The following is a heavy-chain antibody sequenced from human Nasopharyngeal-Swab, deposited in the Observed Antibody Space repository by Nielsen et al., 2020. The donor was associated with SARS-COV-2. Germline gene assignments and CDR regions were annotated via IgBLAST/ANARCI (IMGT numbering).Heavy chain of an antibody. J-gene: IGHJ4*02. CDR3: AKVRSWRLDAFDS. CDR2: IHSDPSNT. D-gene: IGHD6-13*01. Sequence: GESLKISCAAPGFTFSSYAMSWVRQAPGKGLEWVSVIHSDPSNTYYVDSVKGRFTISRDNSKKTLFLQMDSLRVEDTAVYYCAKVRSWRLDAFDSWGQGTLVTVSS. CDR1: GFTFSSYA. V-gene: IGHV3-23*03.